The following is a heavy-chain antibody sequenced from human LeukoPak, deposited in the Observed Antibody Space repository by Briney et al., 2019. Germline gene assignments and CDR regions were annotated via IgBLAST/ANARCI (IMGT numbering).Heavy chain of an antibody. Sequence: SQTLSLTCTVSGGSISSGGYYWSWIRQHPGKGLEWIGYIYYSGSTYYNPSLKSPVTISVDTSKNQFSLKLSSVTAADTAVYYCARGQPYYDSSGYYFDYWGQGTLVTVSS. V-gene: IGHV4-31*01. J-gene: IGHJ4*02. D-gene: IGHD3-22*01. CDR2: IYYSGST. CDR3: ARGQPYYDSSGYYFDY. CDR1: GGSISSGGYY.